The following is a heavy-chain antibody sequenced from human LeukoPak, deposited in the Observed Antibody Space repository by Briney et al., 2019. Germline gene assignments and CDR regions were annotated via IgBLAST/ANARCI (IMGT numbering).Heavy chain of an antibody. V-gene: IGHV3-33*01. CDR3: ARDQRNRGGYFDY. D-gene: IGHD1-14*01. J-gene: IGHJ4*02. Sequence: GGSLRLSCAASGFTFSSYGMHWVRQAPGKGLEWVAVIWYDGSNKYYADSVKGRFTISRDNSKNTLYLQMNSLRAEDTAVYYCARDQRNRGGYFDYWGQGTLVTVSS. CDR1: GFTFSSYG. CDR2: IWYDGSNK.